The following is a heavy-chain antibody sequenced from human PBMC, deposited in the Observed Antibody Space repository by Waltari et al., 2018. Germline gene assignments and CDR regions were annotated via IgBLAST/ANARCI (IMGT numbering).Heavy chain of an antibody. V-gene: IGHV1-46*01. Sequence: QVRLVQSGAEAKKPGAAVRVSCKASGYTFINYYIHWVRQAPGQGLEWMGLIAPKTGKVTYGQNFQGRVTMTGDTSTNTVYMELTDLKSEDTATYYCAREVGGWYFDFWGQGSLVTVSS. CDR1: GYTFINYY. D-gene: IGHD3-10*01. J-gene: IGHJ4*02. CDR3: AREVGGWYFDF. CDR2: IAPKTGKV.